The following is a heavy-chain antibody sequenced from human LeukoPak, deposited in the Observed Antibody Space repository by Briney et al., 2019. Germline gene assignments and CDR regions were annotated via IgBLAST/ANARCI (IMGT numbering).Heavy chain of an antibody. J-gene: IGHJ4*02. CDR2: INPKNGDT. V-gene: IGHV1-2*02. CDR1: GNTFTGFY. CDR3: ARDGGEKSFDY. Sequence: ASVKVSCKASGNTFTGFYMHWVRQAPGQGLEWMGWINPKNGDTNYAQKFQGRVTMTRDTSISTAYMELNRLRSDDTAVYYCARDGGEKSFDYWGQGVLVTVSS. D-gene: IGHD2-15*01.